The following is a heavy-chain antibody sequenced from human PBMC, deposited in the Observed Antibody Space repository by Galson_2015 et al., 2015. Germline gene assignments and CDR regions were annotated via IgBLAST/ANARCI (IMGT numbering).Heavy chain of an antibody. V-gene: IGHV4-30-4*01. CDR2: IYYSGST. J-gene: IGHJ6*02. D-gene: IGHD6-13*01. CDR1: GGSISSGDYY. Sequence: TLSLTCTVSGGSISSGDYYWSWIRQPPGKGLEWIGYIYYSGSTYYNPSLKSRVTISVDTSKNQFSLKLSSVTAADTAVYYCARDSRQQLNGMDVWGQGTTVTVSS. CDR3: ARDSRQQLNGMDV.